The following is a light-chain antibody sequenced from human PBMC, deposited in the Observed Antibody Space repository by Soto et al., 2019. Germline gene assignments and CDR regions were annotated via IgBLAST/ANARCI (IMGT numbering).Light chain of an antibody. Sequence: DIQMTQSPSSLSASVGDRVIITCRASQGISGYLNWFQHKPGKGPKLLIYDASNLQTGVPSRFSGSESGTDYTFTISSLQPEDFETYYCQQYANLPYTFGQGTKVDIX. CDR2: DAS. CDR1: QGISGY. V-gene: IGKV1-33*01. J-gene: IGKJ2*01. CDR3: QQYANLPYT.